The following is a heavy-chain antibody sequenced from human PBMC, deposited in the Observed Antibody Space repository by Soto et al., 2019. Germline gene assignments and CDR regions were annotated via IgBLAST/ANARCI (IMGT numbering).Heavy chain of an antibody. CDR1: GGSISSSSYY. J-gene: IGHJ6*02. CDR2: IYYSGST. V-gene: IGHV4-39*01. D-gene: IGHD3-16*01. Sequence: QLQLQESGPGLVKPSETLSLTCTVSGGSISSSSYYWGWIRQPPGKGLEWIGSIYYSGSTYYNPSFKIRVTISVGTAKNQFSLKLSSVTAADTAVYYCARHREMGIGGYGMDVWGQGTTVTVSS. CDR3: ARHREMGIGGYGMDV.